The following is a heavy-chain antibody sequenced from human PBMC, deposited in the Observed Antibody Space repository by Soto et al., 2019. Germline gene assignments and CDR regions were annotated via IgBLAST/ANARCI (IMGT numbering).Heavy chain of an antibody. Sequence: SETLSLTCAVYGGSFSGYYWSWIRQPPGKGLEWIGEINHSGSTNYNPSLKSRVTISVDTSKNQFSLKLSSVTAADTAVYYCAERIAARPFDYWGQGPWSPSPQ. J-gene: IGHJ4*02. D-gene: IGHD6-6*01. CDR1: GGSFSGYY. V-gene: IGHV4-34*01. CDR2: INHSGST. CDR3: AERIAARPFDY.